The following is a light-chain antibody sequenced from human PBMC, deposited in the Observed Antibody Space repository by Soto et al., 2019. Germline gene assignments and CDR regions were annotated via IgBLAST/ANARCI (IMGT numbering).Light chain of an antibody. CDR2: GNS. V-gene: IGLV1-40*01. Sequence: QSVLTQPPSVSGAPGQRVTISCTGSSSNIGAGYDVHWYQQLPGTAPKLLIYGNSNRPSGVPDRFSGSKSGTSASLAITGLQAEDEADYYCQSYDSTLSARYVFGTGTKVTGL. J-gene: IGLJ1*01. CDR1: SSNIGAGYD. CDR3: QSYDSTLSARYV.